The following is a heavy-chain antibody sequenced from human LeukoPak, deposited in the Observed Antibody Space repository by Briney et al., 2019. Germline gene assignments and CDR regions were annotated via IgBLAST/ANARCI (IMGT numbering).Heavy chain of an antibody. CDR2: INSDGSST. CDR1: GCTFSSYW. D-gene: IGHD3-10*01. V-gene: IGHV3-74*01. CDR3: ARVPGVRGPLNN. J-gene: IGHJ4*02. Sequence: GGSLRLSCAASGCTFSSYWMHWVRQAPGKGLVWVSRINSDGSSTSYADSVKGRFTISRDNAKNTLYLQMNSLRAEDTAVYYCARVPGVRGPLNNWGQGTLVTVSS.